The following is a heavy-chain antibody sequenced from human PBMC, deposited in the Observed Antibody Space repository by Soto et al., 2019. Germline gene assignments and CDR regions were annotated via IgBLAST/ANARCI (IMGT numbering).Heavy chain of an antibody. D-gene: IGHD7-27*01. V-gene: IGHV1-8*01. CDR3: SRNRRETGDFDF. CDR2: MNPDSGTT. J-gene: IGHJ4*02. Sequence: QVQLVQSGAEVRKPGASVKVSCKAPGYTFTTYDINWLRQARGQGLQWMGWMNPDSGTTGYAQTFQGSVTLTRDTSMYTAYMELSRLTYEDPAVYYCSRNRRETGDFDFWGQGTLVTVSS. CDR1: GYTFTTYD.